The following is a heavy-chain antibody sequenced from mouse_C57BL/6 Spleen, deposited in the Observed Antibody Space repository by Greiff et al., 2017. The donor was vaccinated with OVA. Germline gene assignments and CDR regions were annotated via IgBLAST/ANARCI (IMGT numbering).Heavy chain of an antibody. J-gene: IGHJ3*01. CDR2: IDPANGNT. D-gene: IGHD1-1*01. Sequence: VQLKESVAELVRPGASVKLSCTASGFNIKNTYMHWVKQRPEQGLEWIGRIDPANGNTKYAPKFQGKATITADTSSNTAYLQLSSLTSEDTAIYYCARTVVATPAWFAYWGQGTLVTVSA. CDR1: GFNIKNTY. CDR3: ARTVVATPAWFAY. V-gene: IGHV14-3*01.